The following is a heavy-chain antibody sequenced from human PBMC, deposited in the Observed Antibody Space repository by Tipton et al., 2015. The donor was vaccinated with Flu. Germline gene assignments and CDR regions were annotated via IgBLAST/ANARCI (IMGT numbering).Heavy chain of an antibody. CDR3: ANSNYYDSRGYSY. V-gene: IGHV3-23*01. D-gene: IGHD3-22*01. CDR2: IRGSGSST. CDR1: GFTFSIYA. Sequence: SLRLSCAASGFTFSIYAMSWVRQAPGKGLEWVSTIRGSGSSTYYADSVKGRFTISRDNSKKTLYLQMNSLRAEDTAVYYCANSNYYDSRGYSYWGQGTLVTVSS. J-gene: IGHJ4*02.